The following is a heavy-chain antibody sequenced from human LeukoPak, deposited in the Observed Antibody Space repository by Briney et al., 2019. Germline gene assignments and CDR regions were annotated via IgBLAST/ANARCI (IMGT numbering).Heavy chain of an antibody. J-gene: IGHJ4*02. CDR3: ARYIRPKGNFFDY. V-gene: IGHV4-31*03. D-gene: IGHD3-10*01. CDR2: IYYSGST. CDR1: GGSISSGGYY. Sequence: SSETLSLTCTVSGGSISSGGYYWSWIRQHPGKGLEWIGYIYYSGSTYYNPSLKSRVTISVDTSKNQFSLKLSSVTAADTAVYYCARYIRPKGNFFDYWGQGTLVTVSS.